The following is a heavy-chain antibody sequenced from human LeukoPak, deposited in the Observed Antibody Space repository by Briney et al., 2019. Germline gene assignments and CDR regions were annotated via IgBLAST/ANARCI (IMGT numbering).Heavy chain of an antibody. CDR3: ARGGLWWELSNWFDP. V-gene: IGHV4-39*07. J-gene: IGHJ5*02. Sequence: PSETLSLTCTVSGGSISSSSYYWGWIRQPPGKGLEWIGSIYYSGSTYYNPSLKSRVTISVDTSKNQFSLKLSSVTAADTAVYYCARGGLWWELSNWFDPWGQGTLVTVSS. D-gene: IGHD1-26*01. CDR2: IYYSGST. CDR1: GGSISSSSYY.